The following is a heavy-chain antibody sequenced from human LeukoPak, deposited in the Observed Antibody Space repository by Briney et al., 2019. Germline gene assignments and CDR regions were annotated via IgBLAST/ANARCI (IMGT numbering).Heavy chain of an antibody. V-gene: IGHV3-30*18. D-gene: IGHD1-26*01. Sequence: PGRSLRLSCAASGFTFSRYGMHWVRQAPGKGLEWVAVISYDGSNKYYADSVKGRFTISRDNSKNTLYLQMNSLRAEDTAVYYCAKPRSGASSNWFDPWGQGTLVTVSS. CDR2: ISYDGSNK. J-gene: IGHJ5*02. CDR1: GFTFSRYG. CDR3: AKPRSGASSNWFDP.